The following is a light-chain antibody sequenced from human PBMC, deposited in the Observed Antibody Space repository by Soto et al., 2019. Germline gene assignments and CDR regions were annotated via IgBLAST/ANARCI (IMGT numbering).Light chain of an antibody. CDR1: QSVSSTY. J-gene: IGKJ1*01. V-gene: IGKV3-20*01. CDR2: GAS. CDR3: QYYGRSPWT. Sequence: EIVLTQSPGTLSLSPGERATLSCRASQSVSSTYLAWYQHKPGQAPRLLIYGASSRATGIPDRFSGSGSGTDFTLTISRLEPEDFAVYYCQYYGRSPWTFGQGTKVEIK.